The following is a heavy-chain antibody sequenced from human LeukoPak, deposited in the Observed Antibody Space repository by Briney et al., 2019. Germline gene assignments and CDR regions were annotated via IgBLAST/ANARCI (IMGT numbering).Heavy chain of an antibody. J-gene: IGHJ4*02. D-gene: IGHD3-22*01. CDR1: GFTFSSYS. V-gene: IGHV3-21*01. CDR2: ISSSSSYI. Sequence: GGSLRLSCAASGFTFSSYSMNWVRQAPGEGLEWVSSISSSSSYIYYADSVKGRFTISRDNAKNSLYLQMNSLRAEDTAVYYCARDLRNYYDSSGLDYWGQGTPVTVSS. CDR3: ARDLRNYYDSSGLDY.